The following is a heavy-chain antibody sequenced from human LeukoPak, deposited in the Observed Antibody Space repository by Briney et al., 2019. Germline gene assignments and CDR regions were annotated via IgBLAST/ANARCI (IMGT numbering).Heavy chain of an antibody. J-gene: IGHJ3*02. CDR1: GCSFSSYS. Sequence: PGGSLRLSCAASGCSFSSYSMNWVRQAPGKGLEWVSYISSSSSNINYADSVKGRFTTSRDNAKNSLYLQMNSLRAEDTAVYYCARDQQAIPYAFDIWGQGTMVTVSS. D-gene: IGHD2-2*01. CDR2: ISSSSSNI. V-gene: IGHV3-48*01. CDR3: ARDQQAIPYAFDI.